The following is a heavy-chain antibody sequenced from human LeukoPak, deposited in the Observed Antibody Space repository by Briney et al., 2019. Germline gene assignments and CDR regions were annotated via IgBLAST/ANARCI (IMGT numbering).Heavy chain of an antibody. D-gene: IGHD3-16*02. V-gene: IGHV3-21*01. CDR2: ISSSSSYI. CDR3: ARDFEVGGVNVGYMDV. Sequence: PGGSLRLSCAASGFTFSSFEMKWVRQAPGKGLEWVSSISSSSSYIYYADSVKGRFTISRDNAKNSLYLQMNSLRAEDTAVYYCARDFEVGGVNVGYMDVWGKGTTVTVSS. J-gene: IGHJ6*03. CDR1: GFTFSSFE.